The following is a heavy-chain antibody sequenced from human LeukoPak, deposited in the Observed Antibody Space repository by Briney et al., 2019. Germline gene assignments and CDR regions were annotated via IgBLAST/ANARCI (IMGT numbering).Heavy chain of an antibody. Sequence: GGSLTLSCAASGFTFSSYAMSWVRQAPGKGLGWGSAISGSGGSTYYADSVKGRFTISRDNSKNTLYLQMNRLRAEDTAIYYCAKAGFYDILSGRHFDYWGKGTLVTVAS. J-gene: IGHJ4*02. V-gene: IGHV3-23*01. CDR3: AKAGFYDILSGRHFDY. D-gene: IGHD3-9*01. CDR1: GFTFSSYA. CDR2: ISGSGGST.